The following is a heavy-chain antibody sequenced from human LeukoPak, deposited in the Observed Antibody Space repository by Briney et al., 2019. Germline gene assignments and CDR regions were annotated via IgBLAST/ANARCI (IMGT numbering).Heavy chain of an antibody. V-gene: IGHV1-2*02. Sequence: GASVKVPCKASGYTFTGYYIHWVRQAPGQGVEWMGWISPNSGGTNYAQKFQGRVTMTRDTSISTAYMELSRLGSDDTAVYYCARRGAVPVEYLQYWGQGTLVTVSS. CDR2: ISPNSGGT. CDR3: ARRGAVPVEYLQY. CDR1: GYTFTGYY. D-gene: IGHD6-19*01. J-gene: IGHJ1*01.